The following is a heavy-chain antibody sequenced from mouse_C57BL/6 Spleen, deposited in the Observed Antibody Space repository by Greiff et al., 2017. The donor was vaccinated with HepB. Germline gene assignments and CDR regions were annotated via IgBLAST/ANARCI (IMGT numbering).Heavy chain of an antibody. Sequence: EVMLVESGGGLVKPGGSLKLSCAASGFTFSDYGMHWVRQAPEKGLEWVAYISSGSSTIYYADTVKGRFTISRDNAKNTLFLQMTSLRSEDTAMYYCARPNYDYEYFDYWGQGTTLTVSS. CDR2: ISSGSSTI. D-gene: IGHD2-4*01. J-gene: IGHJ2*01. CDR1: GFTFSDYG. V-gene: IGHV5-17*01. CDR3: ARPNYDYEYFDY.